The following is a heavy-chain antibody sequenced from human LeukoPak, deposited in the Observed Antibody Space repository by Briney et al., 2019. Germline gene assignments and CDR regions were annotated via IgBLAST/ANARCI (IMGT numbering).Heavy chain of an antibody. V-gene: IGHV1-8*01. CDR2: MNPNSGST. D-gene: IGHD5-12*01. CDR3: ARGGYSGYDFDY. Sequence: ASVKVSCKASGYTFTSYDINWVRQATGQGLEWMGWMNPNSGSTGYAQKFQGRVTMTRNTSISTAYMELSSLRSEDTAVYYCARGGYSGYDFDYWGQGTLVTVSS. J-gene: IGHJ4*02. CDR1: GYTFTSYD.